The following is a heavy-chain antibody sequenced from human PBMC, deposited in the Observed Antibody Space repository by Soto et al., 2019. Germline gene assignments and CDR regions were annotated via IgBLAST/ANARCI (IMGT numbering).Heavy chain of an antibody. V-gene: IGHV1-69*13. Sequence: SLKVSCKASGDTFSSYSISWGRQAPGQGLEWMGGIVPIFGSTVYAPRLQGRLTITADGPTSTSYMELSGLTFEDTAVYYCAANFLGGGSQGDVWGQGTTVTVSS. D-gene: IGHD3-10*01. CDR2: IVPIFGST. J-gene: IGHJ6*02. CDR1: GDTFSSYS. CDR3: AANFLGGGSQGDV.